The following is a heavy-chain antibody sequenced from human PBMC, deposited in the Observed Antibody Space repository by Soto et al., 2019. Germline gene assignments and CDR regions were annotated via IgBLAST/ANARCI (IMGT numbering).Heavy chain of an antibody. Sequence: ASVKVSCKASGYTFTSYYMHWVRQAPGQGLEWMGRISACNGNTNYAQKLQGRVTMTTDTSTSTAYMELRSLRSDDTAVYYCARLVPAAMSNFDYWGQGTLVTVSS. J-gene: IGHJ4*02. CDR3: ARLVPAAMSNFDY. CDR2: ISACNGNT. D-gene: IGHD2-2*01. V-gene: IGHV1-18*04. CDR1: GYTFTSYY.